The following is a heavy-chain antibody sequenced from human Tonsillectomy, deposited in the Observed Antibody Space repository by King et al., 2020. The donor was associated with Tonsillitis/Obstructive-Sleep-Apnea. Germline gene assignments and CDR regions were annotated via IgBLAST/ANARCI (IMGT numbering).Heavy chain of an antibody. CDR3: ARIADTAMANYYYYYYMDV. CDR2: IFSNDEK. CDR1: GFSLSNARMG. D-gene: IGHD5-18*01. V-gene: IGHV2-26*01. J-gene: IGHJ6*03. Sequence: KESGPVLVKPTETLTLTCTVSGFSLSNARMGVSWIRQPPGKALEWLAHIFSNDEKSYSTSLKSRLTISKDTSKSQVVLTMTNMDPVDTATYYCARIADTAMANYYYYYYMDVWGKGTTVTVSS.